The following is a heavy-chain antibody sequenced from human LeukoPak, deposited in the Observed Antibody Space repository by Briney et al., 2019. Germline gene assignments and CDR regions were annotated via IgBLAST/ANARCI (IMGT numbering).Heavy chain of an antibody. V-gene: IGHV5-51*01. CDR2: IYPGDSDT. CDR3: ASTYCSSTTCSASATFNI. D-gene: IGHD2-2*01. Sequence: GESLKISCKGSGYSFTSYWIGWVRQMPGKGLEWMGIIYPGDSDTRYSPSFQGQVTISADKSISTAYLQWSSLKASDTAMYYCASTYCSSTTCSASATFNIWGQGTMVTVSS. J-gene: IGHJ3*02. CDR1: GYSFTSYW.